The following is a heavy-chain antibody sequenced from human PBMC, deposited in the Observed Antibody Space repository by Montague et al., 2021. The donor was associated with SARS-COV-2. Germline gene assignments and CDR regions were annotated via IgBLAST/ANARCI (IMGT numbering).Heavy chain of an antibody. CDR3: ASTRVVVPTTRNRFDP. D-gene: IGHD2-2*01. Sequence: TLSLTCTVSGGSISSGGYYWSWIRQHPGKGLEWIGYLYYSGSTYYNPSLKSRLTISVDTSKNRFSLKLSSVTAADTAMYYCASTRVVVPTTRNRFDPWGQGTLVTVSS. CDR2: LYYSGST. V-gene: IGHV4-31*03. J-gene: IGHJ5*02. CDR1: GGSISSGGYY.